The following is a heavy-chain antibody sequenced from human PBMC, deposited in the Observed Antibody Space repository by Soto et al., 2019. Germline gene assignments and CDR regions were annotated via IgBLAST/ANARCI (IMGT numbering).Heavy chain of an antibody. D-gene: IGHD1-1*01. CDR1: GYTFTRYT. CDR2: FNPDNGHT. V-gene: IGHV1-3*01. Sequence: ASVKVSCKASGYTFTRYTMNWVRQAPGQSLEWMGWFNPDNGHTKSSRKFQDRVITTRDTSASTAYMDLSSLRAEDAAVYYCARGIGTGRLEHWGQGTMDTVSS. J-gene: IGHJ5*02. CDR3: ARGIGTGRLEH.